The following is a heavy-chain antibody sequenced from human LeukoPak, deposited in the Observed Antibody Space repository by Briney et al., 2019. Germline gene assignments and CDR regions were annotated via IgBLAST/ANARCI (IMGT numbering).Heavy chain of an antibody. CDR3: AKSPSGRSRISRFDY. J-gene: IGHJ4*02. CDR1: GFTFSSYS. D-gene: IGHD1-26*01. Sequence: PGGSLRLSCVASGFTFSSYSMNWVRQAPGKGLEWVSCISSTSRYIYYADSVNGRFTISRDNSKNTLSLQMNSLRAEDTAVYYCAKSPSGRSRISRFDYWGQGILVTVSS. V-gene: IGHV3-21*01. CDR2: ISSTSRYI.